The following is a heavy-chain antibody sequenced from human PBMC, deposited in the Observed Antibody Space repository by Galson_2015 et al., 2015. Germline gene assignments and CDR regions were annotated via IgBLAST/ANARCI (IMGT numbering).Heavy chain of an antibody. CDR3: ARHSDSGSHNP. Sequence: TLSLTCTVSGGSLRSSSYYWGWIRQPPGEGLEWLGSIYYSGSTYYNPSLKSRVTISVDTSKNQFSLKLSSVTAADTAVYYCARHSDSGSHNPWGQGTLVTVSS. J-gene: IGHJ5*02. V-gene: IGHV4-39*01. D-gene: IGHD1-26*01. CDR1: GGSLRSSSYY. CDR2: IYYSGST.